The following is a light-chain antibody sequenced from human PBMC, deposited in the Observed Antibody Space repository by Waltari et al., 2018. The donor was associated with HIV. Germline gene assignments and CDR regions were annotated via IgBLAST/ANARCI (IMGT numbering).Light chain of an antibody. J-gene: IGKJ4*01. CDR1: QGISKY. CDR2: ATS. Sequence: DIQMTQSPSYLSASVGDRVTITCRASQGISKYLAWYQQKPGKVPKLLIYATSSLQSGVASRLSGSGSGTECTVTSSSLQPQDVATDYCQKYNSAPLTFGGGTKVEIK. CDR3: QKYNSAPLT. V-gene: IGKV1-27*01.